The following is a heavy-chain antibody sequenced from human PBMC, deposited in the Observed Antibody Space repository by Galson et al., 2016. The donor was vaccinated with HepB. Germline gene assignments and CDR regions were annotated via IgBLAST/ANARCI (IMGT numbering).Heavy chain of an antibody. D-gene: IGHD3-10*01. CDR3: AKDFSPVWLGDVLVDY. V-gene: IGHV3-9*01. Sequence: SLRLSCAASGFTLDDHAMHWVRQAPGKGLEWVSSISWNSGSIGYADSVKGRFTISRDNAKNSLFLQMNSLRAEDTAVYYCAKDFSPVWLGDVLVDYWGQGTLVTVSS. CDR2: ISWNSGSI. J-gene: IGHJ4*02. CDR1: GFTLDDHA.